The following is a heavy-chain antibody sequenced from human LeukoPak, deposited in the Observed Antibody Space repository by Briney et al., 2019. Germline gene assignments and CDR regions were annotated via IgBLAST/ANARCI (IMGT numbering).Heavy chain of an antibody. D-gene: IGHD2-21*02. J-gene: IGHJ4*02. Sequence: PGGSLRLSCAASGFTFSSHGMHWVRQAPGKGLEWVAVIWFDGTNQYHADSVRGRFTISRDNSKNILYLQMNSLRAEDTALYYCAKEVCGGDCYLIDYWGQGTLVTVSS. CDR2: IWFDGTNQ. CDR1: GFTFSSHG. V-gene: IGHV3-33*06. CDR3: AKEVCGGDCYLIDY.